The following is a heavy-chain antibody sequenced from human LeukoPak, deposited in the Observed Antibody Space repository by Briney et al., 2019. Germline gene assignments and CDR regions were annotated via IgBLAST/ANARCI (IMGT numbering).Heavy chain of an antibody. CDR3: ARNLDRIYYYYMDV. CDR2: INPNSGGT. CDR1: GYTFTGYY. Sequence: GASVKVSCKASGYTFTGYYMHWVRQAPGQGLEWMGWINPNSGGTNYAQKFQGRVTMTRDTSISTAYMELSRPRSDDTAVYYCARNLDRIYYYYMDVWGKGTTVTVSS. V-gene: IGHV1-2*02. J-gene: IGHJ6*03.